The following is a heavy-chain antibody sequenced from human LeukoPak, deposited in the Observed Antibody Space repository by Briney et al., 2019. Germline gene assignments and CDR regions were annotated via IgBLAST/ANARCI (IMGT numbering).Heavy chain of an antibody. CDR3: VRTRAAAGDL. CDR2: IYYSGST. CDR1: GDSISSRLYY. V-gene: IGHV4-39*01. J-gene: IGHJ5*02. Sequence: PSETLSLTCGVSGDSISSRLYYWAWIRQPPWKGLEWIASIYYSGSTYYNPSLKSRVTISIDTAKNQFSLRLNSVAAADTAVYYCVRTRAAAGDLWGQGTLVTVSS. D-gene: IGHD6-13*01.